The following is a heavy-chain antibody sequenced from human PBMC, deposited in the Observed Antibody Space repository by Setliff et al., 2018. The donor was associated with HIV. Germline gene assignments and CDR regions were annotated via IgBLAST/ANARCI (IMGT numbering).Heavy chain of an antibody. CDR3: ARVGRRDGWGRKAVAGWIWFDP. D-gene: IGHD6-19*01. J-gene: IGHJ5*02. V-gene: IGHV4-34*01. CDR2: INQSETT. Sequence: PSETLSLTCAVYGGSFSGYSWNWVRQPPAKGLEWIGEINQSETTNYNPSFKSRVTISLDTSKNQFSLKLTSVTAADTGVHYCARVGRRDGWGRKAVAGWIWFDPWSQGTLVTSPQ. CDR1: GGSFSGYS.